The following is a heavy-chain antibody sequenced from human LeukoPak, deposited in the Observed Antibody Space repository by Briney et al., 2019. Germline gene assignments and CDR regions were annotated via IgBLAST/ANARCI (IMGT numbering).Heavy chain of an antibody. Sequence: GGSLRLSCAASGFTFDDYAMHWVRQAPGKGLEWVSGISWNSGSIGYADSVKGRFTISRDNAKNSLYLQMNSLRAEDMALYYCAKDISTYPKGGYFDYWGQGTLVTVSS. CDR1: GFTFDDYA. D-gene: IGHD3-16*01. V-gene: IGHV3-9*03. CDR2: ISWNSGSI. CDR3: AKDISTYPKGGYFDY. J-gene: IGHJ4*02.